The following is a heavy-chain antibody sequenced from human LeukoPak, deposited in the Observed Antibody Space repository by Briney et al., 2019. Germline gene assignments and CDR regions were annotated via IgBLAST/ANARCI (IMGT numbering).Heavy chain of an antibody. CDR1: GFTFTAYY. CDR2: VTPQTGGT. CDR3: ARDDTATPNWELDY. Sequence: ASVKVSCKASGFTFTAYYIHWVRQAPGQRPEWMGWVTPQTGGTNIAQKFRGRVTITRDRSITTAYMALSRLTSDDTALYYCARDDTATPNWELDYWGQGTLVTVSS. V-gene: IGHV1-2*02. D-gene: IGHD1-1*01. J-gene: IGHJ4*02.